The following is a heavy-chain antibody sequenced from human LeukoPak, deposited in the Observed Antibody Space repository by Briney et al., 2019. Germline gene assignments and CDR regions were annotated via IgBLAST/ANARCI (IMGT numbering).Heavy chain of an antibody. J-gene: IGHJ4*02. D-gene: IGHD3-10*01. Sequence: GVSLRLSCAASGFTFSSYWMHCLRQAPGRGLVWVSRINGDGGSTSYADSVKGRFTISRDNAKNTLYLQMNSLRAEDTAVYYCARGYYGSGSYYNLDYWGQGTLVTVSS. CDR2: INGDGGST. CDR1: GFTFSSYW. CDR3: ARGYYGSGSYYNLDY. V-gene: IGHV3-74*01.